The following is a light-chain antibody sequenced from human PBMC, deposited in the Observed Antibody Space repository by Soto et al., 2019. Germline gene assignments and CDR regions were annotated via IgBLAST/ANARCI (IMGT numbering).Light chain of an antibody. CDR2: VAS. J-gene: IGKJ4*01. Sequence: DPQMTQSPSSLSASVGDRVTITCRASQSIGTYLNWYQQKPGKAPKLLIFVASSLQIGVPSRFRGSGSGTDFTLTISGLQPEDFATYYCQQSYSALPLTFGGGTKVEMK. V-gene: IGKV1-39*01. CDR1: QSIGTY. CDR3: QQSYSALPLT.